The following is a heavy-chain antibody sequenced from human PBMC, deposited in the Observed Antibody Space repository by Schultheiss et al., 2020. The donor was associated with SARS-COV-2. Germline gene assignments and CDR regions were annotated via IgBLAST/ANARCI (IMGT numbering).Heavy chain of an antibody. CDR3: ATGNTLDY. Sequence: GGSLRLSCGASGITFSSYAMAWVRQAPGKGLEWVAVISYDGSNKYYADSVKGRFTISRDNSKNTLYLQMNSLRAEDTAVYYCATGNTLDYWGQGILVTVSS. CDR1: GITFSSYA. D-gene: IGHD2-15*01. J-gene: IGHJ4*02. CDR2: ISYDGSNK. V-gene: IGHV3-30*03.